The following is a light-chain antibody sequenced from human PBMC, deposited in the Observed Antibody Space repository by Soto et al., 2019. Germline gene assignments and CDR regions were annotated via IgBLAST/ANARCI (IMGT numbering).Light chain of an antibody. CDR1: QSVSSH. CDR2: DAS. J-gene: IGKJ5*01. Sequence: EIVLTQSPATLSLSPGERATLSCRASQSVSSHLAWYQQKPGQAPRPLIYDASNRVTGIPARFSGSGSGTDFTLTISGLEPEDSAVYFCQQRSNWPPTFGQGTRLEIK. V-gene: IGKV3-11*01. CDR3: QQRSNWPPT.